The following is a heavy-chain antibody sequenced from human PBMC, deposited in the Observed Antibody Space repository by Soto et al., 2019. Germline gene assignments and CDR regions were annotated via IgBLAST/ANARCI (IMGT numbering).Heavy chain of an antibody. CDR2: IYYSGRT. CDR3: VRELSTSPDYFDA. CDR1: GGSIRRDDYY. Sequence: LCLTGTVSGGSIRRDDYYWSWIRQPPGEGLEWIGYIYYSGRTHYNPSLESRLTISIDTSKDQFSLILNSVTAADTAVYYCVRELSTSPDYFDAWGPGTLVTVSS. D-gene: IGHD6-6*01. V-gene: IGHV4-30-4*01. J-gene: IGHJ4*02.